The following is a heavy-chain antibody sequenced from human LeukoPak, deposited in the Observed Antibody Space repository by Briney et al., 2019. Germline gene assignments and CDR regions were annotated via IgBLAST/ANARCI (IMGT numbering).Heavy chain of an antibody. CDR3: ARMGILGGAFDI. V-gene: IGHV3-30-3*01. J-gene: IGHJ3*02. CDR2: ISYDGSNK. CDR1: GFTFSSYA. D-gene: IGHD3-10*01. Sequence: GGSLRLSCAASGFTFSSYAMHWVSQAPGKGLEWVAVISYDGSNKYYADSVKGRFTISRDNSKNTLYLQMNSLRAEDTAVYYCARMGILGGAFDIWGQGTMVTVSS.